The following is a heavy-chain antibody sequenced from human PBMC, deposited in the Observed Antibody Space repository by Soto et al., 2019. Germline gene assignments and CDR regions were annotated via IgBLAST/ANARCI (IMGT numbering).Heavy chain of an antibody. J-gene: IGHJ3*02. CDR2: IIPILGIA. V-gene: IGHV1-69*02. CDR1: GGTFSSYT. D-gene: IGHD6-19*01. CDR3: AVLAVAAQRYAFDI. Sequence: QVQLVQSGAEVKKPGSSVKVSCKASGGTFSSYTISWVRQAPGQGLEWMGRIIPILGIANYAQKFQGRVTITADKSTSTAYRELSSLRSEDTAVYYCAVLAVAAQRYAFDIWGQGTMVTVSS.